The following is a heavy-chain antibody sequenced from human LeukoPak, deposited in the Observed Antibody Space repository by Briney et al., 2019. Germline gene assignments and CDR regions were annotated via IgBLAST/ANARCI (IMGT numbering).Heavy chain of an antibody. V-gene: IGHV3-23*01. CDR3: AKDRARGYCSSTSCYRGEPCFDY. Sequence: PGGSLRLSCAASGFTFSSYGMSWVRQAPGKGLEWVSAISGSGGSTYYADSVKGRFTISRDNSKNTLYLQMNSLRAEDTAVYYCAKDRARGYCSSTSCYRGEPCFDYWGQGTLVTVSS. CDR2: ISGSGGST. CDR1: GFTFSSYG. J-gene: IGHJ4*02. D-gene: IGHD2-2*01.